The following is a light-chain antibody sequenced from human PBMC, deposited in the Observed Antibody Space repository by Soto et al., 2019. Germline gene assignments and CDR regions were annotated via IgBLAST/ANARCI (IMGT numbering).Light chain of an antibody. Sequence: EFVLTQSPGTLSLSPGERATLSCKASQRLTSDYLAWYQPKPGQAPRLLISAASTRATGVPARFSGSGSGTEFTLAISSLQSEDFAVYYCQQYNNWPPERTFGQGTKVDI. CDR1: QRLTSD. J-gene: IGKJ1*01. CDR2: AAS. V-gene: IGKV3-15*01. CDR3: QQYNNWPPERT.